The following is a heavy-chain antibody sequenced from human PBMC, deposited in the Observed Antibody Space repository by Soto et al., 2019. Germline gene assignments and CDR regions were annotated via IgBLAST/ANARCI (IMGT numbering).Heavy chain of an antibody. CDR2: IYHSGST. CDR1: GGSISSSNW. CDR3: ARVVADYDILTGYPYEYYGMDV. J-gene: IGHJ6*02. Sequence: PSETLSLTCAVSGGSISSSNWWSWVRQPPGKGLEWIGEIYHSGSTNYNPSLKSRVTISVDKSKNQFSLKLSSVTAADTAVYYCARVVADYDILTGYPYEYYGMDVWGQGTTVT. D-gene: IGHD3-9*01. V-gene: IGHV4-4*02.